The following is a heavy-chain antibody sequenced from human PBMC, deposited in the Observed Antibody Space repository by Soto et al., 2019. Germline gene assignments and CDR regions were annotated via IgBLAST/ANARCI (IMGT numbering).Heavy chain of an antibody. D-gene: IGHD1-26*01. CDR1: GYSFTSLD. V-gene: IGHV1-8*01. CDR2: MEPSTGKT. Sequence: GASVKVSCKASGYSFTSLDINWVRQTAGQGLEWMGWMEPSTGKTGYAQKFQGIVTMTRDTSINTAYMELTTLTSDDTAFYYCARGVSAGVDYWGQGTLVTVSS. CDR3: ARGVSAGVDY. J-gene: IGHJ4*02.